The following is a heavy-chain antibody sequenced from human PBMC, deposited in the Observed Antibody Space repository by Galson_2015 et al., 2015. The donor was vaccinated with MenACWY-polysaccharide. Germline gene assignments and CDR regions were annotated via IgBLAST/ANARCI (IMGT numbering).Heavy chain of an antibody. J-gene: IGHJ6*02. CDR3: ARDPYDFEGMDV. CDR2: IYTSGST. V-gene: IGHV4-4*07. Sequence: YWSWIRQPAGKGLEWIGRIYTSGSTNYNPSLKSRVTMSVDTSKNQFSLKLSSVTAADTAVYYCARDPYDFEGMDVWGQGTTVTVSS. CDR1: Y. D-gene: IGHD3-3*01.